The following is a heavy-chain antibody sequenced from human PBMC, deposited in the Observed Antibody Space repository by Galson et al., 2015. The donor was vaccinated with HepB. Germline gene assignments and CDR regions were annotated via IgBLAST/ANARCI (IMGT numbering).Heavy chain of an antibody. CDR1: GFTFSSYW. CDR3: ARDGYDILTGYYYYYMDV. Sequence: SLRLSCAASGFTFSSYWMSWVRQAPGKGLEWVANIKQDGSEKYYVDSVKGRFTISRDNAKNSLYLQMNSLRAEDTAVYYCARDGYDILTGYYYYYMDVWGKGTTVTVSS. D-gene: IGHD3-9*01. V-gene: IGHV3-7*01. J-gene: IGHJ6*03. CDR2: IKQDGSEK.